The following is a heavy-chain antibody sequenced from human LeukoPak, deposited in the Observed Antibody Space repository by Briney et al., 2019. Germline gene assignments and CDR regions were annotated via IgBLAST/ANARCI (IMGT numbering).Heavy chain of an antibody. V-gene: IGHV3-30*08. CDR1: AFTVSAYA. Sequence: GGSVRLSCVAYAFTVSAYAMEWVRQAPGKGREWGAVISYDGSNKTYAASVKARFTISGAKSKTTLYLQMHSLGPEDTAVYYCARGPGPIAGAKNPFDIWGQATMVTVSS. J-gene: IGHJ3*02. D-gene: IGHD1-26*01. CDR2: ISYDGSNK. CDR3: ARGPGPIAGAKNPFDI.